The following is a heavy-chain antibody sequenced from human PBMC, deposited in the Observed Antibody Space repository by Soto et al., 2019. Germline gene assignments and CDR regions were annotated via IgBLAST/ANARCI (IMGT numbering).Heavy chain of an antibody. CDR2: INHSGST. V-gene: IGHV4-34*01. CDR3: AREDDGGDRDYYGLDV. Sequence: SETLSLTCAFYGGSFSGYYWSLIRQPPGKGLEWIGEINHSGSTNYNPSLKSRVTMSVDTSKNLFSLKLSSVTAADTAVYFCAREDDGGDRDYYGLDVWGQGTTVTVSS. CDR1: GGSFSGYY. J-gene: IGHJ6*02. D-gene: IGHD2-21*02.